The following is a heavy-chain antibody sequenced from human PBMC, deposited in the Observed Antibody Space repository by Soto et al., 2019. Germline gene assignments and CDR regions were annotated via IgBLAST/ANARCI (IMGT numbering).Heavy chain of an antibody. CDR1: GFTFSSYA. J-gene: IGHJ6*02. CDR3: ARPDIVVVVAAPHLYGMDV. CDR2: ISYDGSNK. D-gene: IGHD2-15*01. V-gene: IGHV3-30-3*01. Sequence: QPGGSLRLSCAASGFTFSSYAMHWVRQAPGKGLEWVAVISYDGSNKYYADSVKGRFTISRDNSKNTLCLQMNSLRAEDTAVYYCARPDIVVVVAAPHLYGMDVWGQGTTVTVSS.